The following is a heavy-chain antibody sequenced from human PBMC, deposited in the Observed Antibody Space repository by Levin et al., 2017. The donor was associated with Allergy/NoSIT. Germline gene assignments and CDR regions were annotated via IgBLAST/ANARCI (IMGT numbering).Heavy chain of an antibody. J-gene: IGHJ4*02. CDR2: VKRTRNGGTT. D-gene: IGHD4-23*01. CDR3: ETDDFGGN. CDR1: GFTVSEAW. Sequence: GESLKISCVVSGFTVSEAWMHWVRQAPGKGLGWVGRVKRTRNGGTTDFSASVKGRFTISRDDSKNMFYLQMNSLKTEDTAVYYCETDDFGGNWGQGTLVTVSS. V-gene: IGHV3-15*01.